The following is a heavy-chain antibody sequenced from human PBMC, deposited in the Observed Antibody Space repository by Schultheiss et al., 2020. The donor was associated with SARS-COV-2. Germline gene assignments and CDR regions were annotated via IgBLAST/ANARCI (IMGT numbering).Heavy chain of an antibody. CDR3: AKRNYYYYHMDV. Sequence: GGSLRLSCAASGFTFSTYAMSWVRQAPGKGLEWVSAISDTTYYADSVRGRFTISRDNSKNTLYLQMNSLRAEDTAVYYCAKRNYYYYHMDVWGKGTTVTVSS. CDR1: GFTFSTYA. J-gene: IGHJ6*03. CDR2: ISDTT. V-gene: IGHV3-23*01.